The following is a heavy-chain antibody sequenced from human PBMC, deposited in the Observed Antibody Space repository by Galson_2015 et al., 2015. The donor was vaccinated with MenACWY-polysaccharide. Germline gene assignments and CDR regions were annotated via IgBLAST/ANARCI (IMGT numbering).Heavy chain of an antibody. CDR3: AKDTLHAAGTAND. CDR2: IVGSGANT. V-gene: IGHV3-23*01. CDR1: EFTFSSSV. Sequence: SLRLSCAASEFTFSSSVMSWVRQAPGKGLEWVAVIVGSGANTYYTDSVKGRFIISRDNSKNTVYLQMNSLRAEDTALYYCAKDTLHAAGTANDWGQGTLVTVSS. J-gene: IGHJ4*02. D-gene: IGHD6-13*01.